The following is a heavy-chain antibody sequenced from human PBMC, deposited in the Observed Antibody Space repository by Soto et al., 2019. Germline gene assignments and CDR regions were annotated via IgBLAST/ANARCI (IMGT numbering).Heavy chain of an antibody. D-gene: IGHD2-15*01. V-gene: IGHV4-4*07. Sequence: PSETLSLTCTVSGGSISSYYWSWIRQPAGKGLEWIGRIYTSWSTNYNPSLKSRVTMPVDTSKNQFSLKLSSVTAADTAVYYCARDRIGYSAPYTCRFDPWGQGTRVTVSS. CDR3: ARDRIGYSAPYTCRFDP. CDR2: IYTSWST. J-gene: IGHJ5*02. CDR1: GGSISSYY.